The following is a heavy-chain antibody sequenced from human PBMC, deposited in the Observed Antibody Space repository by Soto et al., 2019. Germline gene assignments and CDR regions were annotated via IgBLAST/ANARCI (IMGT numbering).Heavy chain of an antibody. CDR3: ARHSRSPYVYYHGMDV. V-gene: IGHV3-30*04. D-gene: IGHD2-8*01. J-gene: IGHJ6*02. CDR2: VSSDGTNR. Sequence: QVQLVESGGGVVQPGRSLRLSCTASGFTLSNFAIHWVRQAPGKGLEWVSVVSSDGTNRYYSDSVRGRFTGSRDNSKSTVYLHMNSLRAEDSAVYYCARHSRSPYVYYHGMDVWGQGTSVIVSS. CDR1: GFTLSNFA.